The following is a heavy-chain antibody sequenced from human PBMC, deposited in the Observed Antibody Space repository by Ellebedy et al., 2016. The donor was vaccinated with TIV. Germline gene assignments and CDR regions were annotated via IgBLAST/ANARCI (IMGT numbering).Heavy chain of an antibody. V-gene: IGHV3-23*01. Sequence: PGGSLRLSCAASGFPFETFDMSWVRQAPGKGLEWVSVFRIREGRTYYGDSVKGRFTVSRDNSKNTLYLQMNSLRVEDTALYFCVKGALLDYWGQGTLVTVSS. J-gene: IGHJ4*02. CDR3: VKGALLDY. CDR1: GFPFETFD. CDR2: FRIREGRT.